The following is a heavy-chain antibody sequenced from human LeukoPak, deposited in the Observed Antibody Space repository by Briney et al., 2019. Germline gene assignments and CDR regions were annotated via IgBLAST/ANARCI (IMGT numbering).Heavy chain of an antibody. CDR1: GYTFTSYA. J-gene: IGHJ4*02. V-gene: IGHV1-3*01. D-gene: IGHD3-22*01. CDR3: ARDSSGYYYVFDC. CDR2: INAGNGNT. Sequence: ASVKVSCKASGYTFTSYAMHWVRQAPGQRLEWMGWINAGNGNTKYSQKFQGRVTITRDTSASTAYMELSSLRSEGTAVYYCARDSSGYYYVFDCWGQGTLVTVSS.